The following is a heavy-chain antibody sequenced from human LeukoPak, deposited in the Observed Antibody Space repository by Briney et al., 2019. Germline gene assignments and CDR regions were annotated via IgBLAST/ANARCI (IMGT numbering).Heavy chain of an antibody. CDR3: ARMQAANTYNHFDY. CDR2: MYHSGST. D-gene: IGHD3-16*01. Sequence: GSLRLSCAASGFTFSSYGMSWVRQAPGKGLEWIGSMYHSGSTYYNPSLKSRVTISVDTSKNQFSLKLSSVTAADTAVYYCARMQAANTYNHFDYWGQGTLVTVSS. V-gene: IGHV4-38-2*01. CDR1: GFTFSSYG. J-gene: IGHJ4*02.